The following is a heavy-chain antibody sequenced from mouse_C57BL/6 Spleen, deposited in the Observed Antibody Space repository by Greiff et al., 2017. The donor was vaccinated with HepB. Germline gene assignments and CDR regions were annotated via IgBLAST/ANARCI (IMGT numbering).Heavy chain of an antibody. CDR3: ARPYGGYRGFAY. V-gene: IGHV1-82*01. CDR2: IYPGDGDT. Sequence: QVQLQQSGPELVKPGASVKISCKASGYAFSSSWMNWVKQRPGKGLEWIGRIYPGDGDTNYNGKFKGKATLTADKSSSTAYMQLSSLTSEDSAVYFCARPYGGYRGFAYWGQGTLVTVSA. CDR1: GYAFSSSW. J-gene: IGHJ3*01. D-gene: IGHD2-3*01.